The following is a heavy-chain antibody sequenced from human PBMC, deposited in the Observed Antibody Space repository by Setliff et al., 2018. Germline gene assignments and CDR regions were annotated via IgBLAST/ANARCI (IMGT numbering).Heavy chain of an antibody. J-gene: IGHJ6*03. V-gene: IGHV4-61*09. D-gene: IGHD6-19*01. CDR3: ARAISGWYSAHYYYMDV. Sequence: PSETLSLTCTVSGDSISSRRNYWGWFRQPAGKELEWIGHIYTSGSTNYNPSLKSRVTISVDASKNQLSLNLRSVTAADTAVYYCARAISGWYSAHYYYMDVWGKGTTVTVSS. CDR2: IYTSGST. CDR1: GDSISSRRNY.